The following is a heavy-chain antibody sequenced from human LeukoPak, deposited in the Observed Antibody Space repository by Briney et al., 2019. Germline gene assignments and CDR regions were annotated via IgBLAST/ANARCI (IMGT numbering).Heavy chain of an antibody. V-gene: IGHV4-61*01. J-gene: IGHJ2*01. CDR3: ARDLGNWYFDL. CDR2: IYYSGST. Sequence: SGTLSLTCTVSGGSISSGSYYWSWIRQPPGKGLGRIGYIYYSGSTNYNPSLKSRVTISVDTSKNQFSLKLSSVTAADTAVYYCARDLGNWYFDLWGRGTLVTVSS. CDR1: GGSISSGSYY.